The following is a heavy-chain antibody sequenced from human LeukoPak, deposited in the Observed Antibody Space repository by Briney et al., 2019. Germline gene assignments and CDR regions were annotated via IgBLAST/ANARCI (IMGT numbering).Heavy chain of an antibody. D-gene: IGHD3-3*01. CDR1: GFTFRNYG. Sequence: GRSLRLSCAASGFTFRNYGMHWVRQAPGRGLECVAVIWFDGNHQYYADSVKGRFTISRDNSNNTLYLQMNSLRVEDTAAYYCAKGPTQILRFLRDGKTYYMDVWGKGTSVLVSS. V-gene: IGHV3-33*06. CDR3: AKGPTQILRFLRDGKTYYMDV. J-gene: IGHJ6*03. CDR2: IWFDGNHQ.